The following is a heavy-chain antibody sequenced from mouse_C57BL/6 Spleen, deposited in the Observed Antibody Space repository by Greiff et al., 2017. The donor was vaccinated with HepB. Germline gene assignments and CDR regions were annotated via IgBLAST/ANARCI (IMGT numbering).Heavy chain of an antibody. J-gene: IGHJ3*01. V-gene: IGHV1-50*01. Sequence: QVQLQQSGAELVKPGASVKLSCKASGYTFTSYWMQWVKQRPGQGLEWIGEIDPSDSYTNYNQKFKGKATLTVDTSSSTAYMQLSSLTSEDSAVYYCARRGYGSSYDFDYWGQGTLVTVSA. CDR3: ARRGYGSSYDFDY. D-gene: IGHD1-1*01. CDR2: IDPSDSYT. CDR1: GYTFTSYW.